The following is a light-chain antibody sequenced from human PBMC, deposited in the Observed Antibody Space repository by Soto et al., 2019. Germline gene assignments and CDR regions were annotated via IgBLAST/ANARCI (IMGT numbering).Light chain of an antibody. CDR3: GSWDSSLSAYV. J-gene: IGLJ1*01. CDR2: DDD. Sequence: QSVLTQPPSVSAAPGQKVTISCSGSSSNIGGNSVSWYQQLPGTAPKLLIYDDDKRPSGIPDRFSGSKSGTSATLGITGFRTGDEADYYCGSWDSSLSAYVFGTGTKVTLL. V-gene: IGLV1-51*01. CDR1: SSNIGGNS.